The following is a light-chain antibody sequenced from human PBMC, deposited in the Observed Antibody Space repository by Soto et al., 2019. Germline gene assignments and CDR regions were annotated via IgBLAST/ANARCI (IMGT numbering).Light chain of an antibody. CDR2: EVG. Sequence: QSVLTQPASVSGSPGQSITISCTGTSSDIGTYIYVSWYLQHPGKAPKLLIYEVGNRPSGVSNRFSGSKSGNTASRTISGLQAEDEADYYCSSYTSSNSLVFGGGTKLTVL. J-gene: IGLJ2*01. CDR1: SSDIGTYIY. CDR3: SSYTSSNSLV. V-gene: IGLV2-14*01.